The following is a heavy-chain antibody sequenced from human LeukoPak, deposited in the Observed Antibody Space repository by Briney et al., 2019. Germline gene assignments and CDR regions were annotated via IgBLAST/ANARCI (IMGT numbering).Heavy chain of an antibody. V-gene: IGHV1-2*02. CDR3: ARGSGNPGMDV. CDR2: INLDSGGT. Sequence: ASVKVSCKASGFTFIGYYMHWVRQAPGQGLEWMAWINLDSGGTNYAQKFQGRVTLTTDTSISTTYMEVRRLRSDDTAIYYCARGSGNPGMDVWGQWTTVTVSS. J-gene: IGHJ6*02. D-gene: IGHD3-10*01. CDR1: GFTFIGYY.